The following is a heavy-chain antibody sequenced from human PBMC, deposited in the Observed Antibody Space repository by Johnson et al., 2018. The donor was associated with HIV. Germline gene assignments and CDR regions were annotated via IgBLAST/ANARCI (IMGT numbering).Heavy chain of an antibody. J-gene: IGHJ3*02. CDR1: GFTFSSYA. V-gene: IGHV3-30*04. CDR3: AKGIPKYDSRGYDAFDI. CDR2: ISYDGNNK. Sequence: QVQLVESGGGVVQPGRSLRLSCAASGFTFSSYAMHWVRQAPGKGLEWVAVISYDGNNKYFADSVKGRFTISRDNSRYTLYLQMSSLRAEETAGYYCAKGIPKYDSRGYDAFDIWGQGTMVTVSS. D-gene: IGHD3-22*01.